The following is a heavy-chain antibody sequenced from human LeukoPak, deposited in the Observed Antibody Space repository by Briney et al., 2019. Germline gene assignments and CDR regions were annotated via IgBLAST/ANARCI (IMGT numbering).Heavy chain of an antibody. CDR1: GDTFSSYA. Sequence: SVKVSCKASGDTFSSYAINWVRQAPGQGLEWMGGIIPIFGTANYAQKFQGRVTITADESTNTAYMELSSLRSEDTAVYYCARSQWAEEVSGSYKIYYFDYWGQGTLVTVSS. J-gene: IGHJ4*02. V-gene: IGHV1-69*13. D-gene: IGHD1-26*01. CDR3: ARSQWAEEVSGSYKIYYFDY. CDR2: IIPIFGTA.